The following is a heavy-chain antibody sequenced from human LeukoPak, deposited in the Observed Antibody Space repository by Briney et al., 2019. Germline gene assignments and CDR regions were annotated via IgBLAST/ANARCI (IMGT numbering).Heavy chain of an antibody. CDR3: AGGYYDSSGYPRLFDY. CDR1: GFTVSSNY. D-gene: IGHD3-22*01. CDR2: IYSGGST. V-gene: IGHV3-53*01. J-gene: IGHJ4*02. Sequence: GGSLRLSCAASGFTVSSNYMSWVRQAPGKGLEWVSLIYSGGSTYYADSVKGRFTISRDNSKNTVYLQMNNLRAEDTAVYYCAGGYYDSSGYPRLFDYWGQGTLVTVSS.